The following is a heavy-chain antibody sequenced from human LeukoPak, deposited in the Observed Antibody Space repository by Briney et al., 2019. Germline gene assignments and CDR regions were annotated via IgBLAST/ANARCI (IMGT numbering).Heavy chain of an antibody. V-gene: IGHV3-48*03. D-gene: IGHD2-15*01. J-gene: IGHJ4*02. Sequence: PGGSLRLSCAVSGFTFSSYEMNWVRQAPGKGLEWVSYISASGSTMYYGDSVKGRFSISRDSAKNALYLQMNSLRAEDTAVYYCARGWRYFDYWGQGSLVTVSS. CDR2: ISASGSTM. CDR1: GFTFSSYE. CDR3: ARGWRYFDY.